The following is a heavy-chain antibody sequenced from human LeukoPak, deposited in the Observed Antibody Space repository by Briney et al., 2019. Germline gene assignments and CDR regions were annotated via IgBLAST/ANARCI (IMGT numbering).Heavy chain of an antibody. V-gene: IGHV1-18*01. CDR3: ASPLGYCSSTSCYIFDY. J-gene: IGHJ4*02. Sequence: ASVKVSCKASGYTFTSYGISWVRQAPGQGLEWMGWISAYNGNTNYAQKLQGRVTMTTDTSTSTAYMELSSLRSEDTAVYYCASPLGYCSSTSCYIFDYWGQGTLVTVSS. CDR1: GYTFTSYG. CDR2: ISAYNGNT. D-gene: IGHD2-2*02.